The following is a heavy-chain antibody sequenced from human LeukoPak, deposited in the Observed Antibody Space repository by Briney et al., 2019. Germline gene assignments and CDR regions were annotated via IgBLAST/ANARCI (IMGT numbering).Heavy chain of an antibody. V-gene: IGHV3-21*01. J-gene: IGHJ3*02. D-gene: IGHD3-9*01. CDR3: ARDFTGLTSYDAFDI. Sequence: PGGSLRLSCAASGFTFSSYSMNWVRQAPGKGLEWVSSISSSSSYIYYADPVKGRFTISRDNAKNSLYLQMNSLRAEDTAVYYCARDFTGLTSYDAFDIWGQGTMVTVSS. CDR1: GFTFSSYS. CDR2: ISSSSSYI.